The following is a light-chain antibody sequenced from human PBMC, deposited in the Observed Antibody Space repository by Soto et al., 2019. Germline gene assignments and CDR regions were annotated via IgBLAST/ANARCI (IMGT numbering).Light chain of an antibody. Sequence: SALTQPPSASGSPGQSVAISCTGTSSDVGGYNYVSWYQQHPGKAPKLMIYEVTKRPSGVPDRFSGSKSGNTASLTVSGLQADDEADYYCSSYAGSNNLVFGGGTKLTVL. CDR3: SSYAGSNNLV. CDR2: EVT. CDR1: SSDVGGYNY. V-gene: IGLV2-8*01. J-gene: IGLJ2*01.